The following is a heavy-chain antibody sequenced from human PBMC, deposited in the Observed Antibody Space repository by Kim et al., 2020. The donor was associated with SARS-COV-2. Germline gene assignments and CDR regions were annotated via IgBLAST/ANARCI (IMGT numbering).Heavy chain of an antibody. CDR3: AKDRSTELHFDY. V-gene: IGHV3-23*01. D-gene: IGHD1-26*01. Sequence: YYADSVKGRFTIPRDNHKTPLYLQMNSRRAEDPAVYYCAKDRSTELHFDYGGQGTLVTVSP. J-gene: IGHJ4*02.